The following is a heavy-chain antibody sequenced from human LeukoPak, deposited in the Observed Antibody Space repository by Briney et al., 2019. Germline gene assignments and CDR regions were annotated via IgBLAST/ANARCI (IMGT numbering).Heavy chain of an antibody. CDR3: AREERILGYCSGGSCYPVNLVDY. V-gene: IGHV1-2*02. J-gene: IGHJ4*02. Sequence: ASVKVSCKASGYTFTGYYMHWVRQAPGQGLEWMGWINPDSGGTNYAQKFQGRVTMTRDKSISTAYMELSRLRSDDTAVYYCAREERILGYCSGGSCYPVNLVDYWGQGTLVTVSS. D-gene: IGHD2-15*01. CDR2: INPDSGGT. CDR1: GYTFTGYY.